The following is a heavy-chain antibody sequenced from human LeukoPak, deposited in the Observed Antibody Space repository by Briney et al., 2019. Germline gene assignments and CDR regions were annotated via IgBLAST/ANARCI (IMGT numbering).Heavy chain of an antibody. V-gene: IGHV4-59*08. CDR3: ARLGFSNSGSYLAPSDY. Sequence: SETLSLTCTVSGGSISGYYWTWIRQPPGKGLEWIGYIYNSGGTNYNPSLKSRVTFSVDMSKNKFSLKLTPVTAADTAVYYCARLGFSNSGSYLAPSDYWGQGTLVTVSS. D-gene: IGHD1-26*01. J-gene: IGHJ4*02. CDR1: GGSISGYY. CDR2: IYNSGGT.